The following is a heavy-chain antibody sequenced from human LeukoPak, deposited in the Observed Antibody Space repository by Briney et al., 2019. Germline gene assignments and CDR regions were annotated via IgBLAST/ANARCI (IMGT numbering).Heavy chain of an antibody. D-gene: IGHD6-13*01. CDR2: IFYSGST. CDR1: GGSISSNNYY. V-gene: IGHV4-39*07. CDR3: AREGYSSSWYDPIDY. Sequence: SETLSLTCTVSGGSISSNNYYWGWIRQPPGKGLEWIGSIFYSGSTYYNPSLKSRVTISVDTSKNQFSLKLSSVTAADTAVYYCAREGYSSSWYDPIDYWGQGTLVTVSS. J-gene: IGHJ4*02.